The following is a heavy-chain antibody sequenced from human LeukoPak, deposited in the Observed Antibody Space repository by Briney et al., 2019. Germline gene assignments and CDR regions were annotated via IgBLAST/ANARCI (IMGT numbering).Heavy chain of an antibody. CDR2: IYTSGST. CDR1: GGSISSYY. Sequence: SETLSLTCTVSGGSISSYYWSWIRQPAGKGLEWTGRIYTSGSTNYNPSLKSRVTMSVDTSKNQFSLKLSSVTAADTAVYYCARGSSTRSSYDAFDIWGQGTMVTVSS. CDR3: ARGSSTRSSYDAFDI. J-gene: IGHJ3*02. V-gene: IGHV4-4*07. D-gene: IGHD3-10*01.